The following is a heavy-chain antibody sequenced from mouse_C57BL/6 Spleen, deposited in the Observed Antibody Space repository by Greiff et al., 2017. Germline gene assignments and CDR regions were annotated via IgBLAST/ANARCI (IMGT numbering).Heavy chain of an antibody. D-gene: IGHD4-1*01. V-gene: IGHV1-64*01. J-gene: IGHJ4*01. CDR1: GYTFTSYW. Sequence: VQLQQSGAELVKPGASVKLSCKASGYTFTSYWMHWVKQRPGQGLEWIGMIHPNSGSTNYNEKFKSKATLTVDKSSSTAYMQLSSLTSEDSAVYYCARASTGERAMDDWGQGTSVTVSS. CDR2: IHPNSGST. CDR3: ARASTGERAMDD.